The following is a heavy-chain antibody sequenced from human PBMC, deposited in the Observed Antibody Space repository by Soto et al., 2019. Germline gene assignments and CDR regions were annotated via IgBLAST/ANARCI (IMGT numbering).Heavy chain of an antibody. J-gene: IGHJ4*02. CDR3: AKDRLAGNFDY. CDR2: VSATGGST. Sequence: GGSLRLSCAASGFTFNNYAMNWVRQAPGKGLEWVATVSATGGSTYYADSVKGRFTISRDNSKNTLYLQMNGLRVEDTAVYYCAKDRLAGNFDYWGQGTQVTVSS. CDR1: GFTFNNYA. V-gene: IGHV3-23*01.